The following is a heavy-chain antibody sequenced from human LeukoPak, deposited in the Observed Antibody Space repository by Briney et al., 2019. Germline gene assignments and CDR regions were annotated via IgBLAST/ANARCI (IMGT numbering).Heavy chain of an antibody. CDR2: IYPSDSAT. V-gene: IGHV5-51*01. D-gene: IGHD5-18*01. CDR3: ARHEQLWAQADY. J-gene: IGHJ4*02. Sequence: GESLKISCKGSGYSFTSYWIGWVRQMPGKGLEWMGIIYPSDSATRYSPSFQGLVTLSVDKSISTAYLQWSTLKASDTAMYYCARHEQLWAQADYWGQGTLVTVSS. CDR1: GYSFTSYW.